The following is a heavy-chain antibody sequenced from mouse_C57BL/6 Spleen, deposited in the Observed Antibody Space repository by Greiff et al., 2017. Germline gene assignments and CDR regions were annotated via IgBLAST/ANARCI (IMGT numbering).Heavy chain of an antibody. Sequence: VQLQQSGAELVRPGASVKLSCTASGFNIKDYYMHWVKQRPEQGLEWIGRIDPEDGDTEYAPKFQGKATMTADTSSNTAYLQLSSLTSEDTAVYYCTTEYYGSSYTWFAYWGQGTLVTVSA. CDR1: GFNIKDYY. CDR2: IDPEDGDT. J-gene: IGHJ3*01. D-gene: IGHD1-1*01. CDR3: TTEYYGSSYTWFAY. V-gene: IGHV14-1*01.